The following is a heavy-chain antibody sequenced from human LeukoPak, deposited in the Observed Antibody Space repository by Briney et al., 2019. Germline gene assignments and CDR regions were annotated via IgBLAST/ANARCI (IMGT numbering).Heavy chain of an antibody. V-gene: IGHV1-46*01. CDR1: GYTFTSYY. CDR3: AGSGYHYYYYYYMDV. J-gene: IGHJ6*03. D-gene: IGHD3-22*01. CDR2: INPSGGST. Sequence: GASVKVSCKASGYTFTSYYMHWVRQAPGQGLEWMGIINPSGGSTSYAQKFQGRVTMTRDMSTSTVYMELSSLRSEDTAVYYCAGSGYHYYYYYYMDVWGKGTTVTVSS.